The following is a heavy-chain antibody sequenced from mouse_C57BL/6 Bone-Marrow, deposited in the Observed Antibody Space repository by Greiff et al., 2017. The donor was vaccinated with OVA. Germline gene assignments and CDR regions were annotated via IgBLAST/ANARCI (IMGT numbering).Heavy chain of an antibody. D-gene: IGHD1-1*01. CDR1: GFTFTDYY. CDR2: IRNKANGYTT. J-gene: IGHJ2*01. CDR3: ARYMCYGSCYFFDY. Sequence: EVKLMESGGGLVQPGGSLSLSCAASGFTFTDYYMSWVRQPPGKALEWLGFIRNKANGYTTEYSASVKGRVTISRDTYQSILYLQMKALRAEDSATYYCARYMCYGSCYFFDYWGQGTTLTVSS. V-gene: IGHV7-3*01.